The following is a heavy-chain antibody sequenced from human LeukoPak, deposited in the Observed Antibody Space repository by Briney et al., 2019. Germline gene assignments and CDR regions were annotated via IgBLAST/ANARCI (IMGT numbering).Heavy chain of an antibody. Sequence: GRSLRLSCAASGFTFSSYGMHWVRQAPGKGLEWVAVIWYDGNNKYYADSVKGRFTISRDNSKNTLYLQTSSLRAEDTAVYYCARSTSSEYDIYHFDYWGQGTLVTVSS. V-gene: IGHV3-33*01. D-gene: IGHD3-9*01. J-gene: IGHJ4*02. CDR3: ARSTSSEYDIYHFDY. CDR2: IWYDGNNK. CDR1: GFTFSSYG.